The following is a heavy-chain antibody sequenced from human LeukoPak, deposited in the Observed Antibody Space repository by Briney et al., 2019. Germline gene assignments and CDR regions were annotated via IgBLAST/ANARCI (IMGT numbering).Heavy chain of an antibody. Sequence: PGGSLRLSCAASGFTFSSYAMSWVRQAPGKGLEWVSAISGSGGSTYYADSVKGRFTISRDNSKNTLYLQMNSLRAEDTAVYYCAATYYDFWSGYNPQGGFDYWGQGTLVTVSS. V-gene: IGHV3-23*01. CDR3: AATYYDFWSGYNPQGGFDY. CDR1: GFTFSSYA. J-gene: IGHJ4*02. CDR2: ISGSGGST. D-gene: IGHD3-3*01.